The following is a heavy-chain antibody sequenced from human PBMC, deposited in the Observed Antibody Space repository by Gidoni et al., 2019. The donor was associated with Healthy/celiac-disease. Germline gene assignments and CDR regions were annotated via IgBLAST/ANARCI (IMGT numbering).Heavy chain of an antibody. CDR1: GGSFSGYY. D-gene: IGHD3-9*01. CDR3: AGARSYYDILTGYSRGRWFDP. CDR2: INHSGST. V-gene: IGHV4-34*01. J-gene: IGHJ5*02. Sequence: QVQLQQWGAGLLKPSETLSLTCAVYGGSFSGYYWSWIRQPPGKGLEWIGEINHSGSTNYNPSPKSRVTISVDTAKNQFSLKLSSVTAADTAVYYCAGARSYYDILTGYSRGRWFDPWGQGTLVTVSS.